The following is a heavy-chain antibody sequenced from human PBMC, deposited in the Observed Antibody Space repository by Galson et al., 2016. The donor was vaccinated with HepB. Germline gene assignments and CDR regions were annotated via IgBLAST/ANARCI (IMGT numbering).Heavy chain of an antibody. D-gene: IGHD5-24*01. CDR3: AKGRWDFDS. CDR2: ISYDGKSD. Sequence: SLRLSCAASGFTFSTYGMHWVRQAPGKGLEWVALISYDGKSDSYADSVKGRVTISRDNSKNTLYLQMHSLRGEDTAGYYCAKGRWDFDSWGQGTLVTVSS. V-gene: IGHV3-30*18. CDR1: GFTFSTYG. J-gene: IGHJ4*02.